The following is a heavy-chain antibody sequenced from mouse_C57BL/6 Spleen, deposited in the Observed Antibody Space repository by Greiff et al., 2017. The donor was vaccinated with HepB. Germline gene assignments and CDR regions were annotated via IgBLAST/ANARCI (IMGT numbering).Heavy chain of an antibody. CDR3: ARNYYDYDAWFAY. V-gene: IGHV1-52*01. CDR1: GYTFTSYW. J-gene: IGHJ3*01. D-gene: IGHD2-4*01. CDR2: IDPSDSET. Sequence: VQLQQSGAELVRPGSSVKLSCKASGYTFTSYWMHWVKQRPIQGLEWIGNIDPSDSETHYNQKFKDKATLTVDKSSSTAYMQLSSLTSEDSAVYYCARNYYDYDAWFAYWGQGTLVTVSA.